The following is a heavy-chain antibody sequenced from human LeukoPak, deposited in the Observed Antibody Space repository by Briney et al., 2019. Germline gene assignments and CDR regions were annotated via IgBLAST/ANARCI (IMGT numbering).Heavy chain of an antibody. V-gene: IGHV5-51*01. D-gene: IGHD1-26*01. Sequence: GESLKISCQGSGYSFSSYWIGWVRQMPGKGLEWMGLIYPGDPDTRYSPSFQGQVTISADKSISTAYLQWSSLKASDTALYYCAREKNSVTYSPFDYWAQGTLVTVSS. CDR1: GYSFSSYW. J-gene: IGHJ4*02. CDR2: IYPGDPDT. CDR3: AREKNSVTYSPFDY.